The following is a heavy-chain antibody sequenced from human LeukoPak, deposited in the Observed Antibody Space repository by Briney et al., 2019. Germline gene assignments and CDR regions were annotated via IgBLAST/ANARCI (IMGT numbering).Heavy chain of an antibody. V-gene: IGHV3-7*01. CDR1: GFTFSSYW. J-gene: IGHJ4*02. Sequence: GGSLRLSCAASGFTFSSYWMSWVRQAPGKGLEWVANIKQDGSEKYYVDSVKGRFTISRDDAKNSLYLQMNSLRAEDTAVYYCXXXXXXXDGSGYTHFDYWGQGTLVTVSS. D-gene: IGHD3-10*01. CDR2: IKQDGSEK. CDR3: XXXXXXXDGSGYTHFDY.